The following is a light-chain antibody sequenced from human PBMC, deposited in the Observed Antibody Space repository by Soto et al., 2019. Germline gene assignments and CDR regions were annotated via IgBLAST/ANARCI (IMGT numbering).Light chain of an antibody. CDR3: AAWDDSLNGFYV. CDR1: SSQIGSNT. Sequence: QSVASQPPPASGTPGERVTISFSGSSSQIGSNTVNWYQQLPGTAPKLLIYSNNQRPSGVPDRFSGSKSGTSASLAISGLQSEDEADYYCAAWDDSLNGFYVFGTGTKVTVL. V-gene: IGLV1-44*01. J-gene: IGLJ1*01. CDR2: SNN.